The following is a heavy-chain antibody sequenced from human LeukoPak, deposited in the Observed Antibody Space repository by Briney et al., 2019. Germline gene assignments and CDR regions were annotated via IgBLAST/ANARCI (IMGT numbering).Heavy chain of an antibody. CDR2: FSAYNGNT. CDR1: GYTFTSYG. V-gene: IGHV1-18*01. Sequence: ASVKVSCKASGYTFTSYGINWVRQAPGQGLEWMGWFSAYNGNTNYPQKLQGRVTMTTDTSTSTAYMELRSLRSDDTAVYYCARDVYDFWSGYYTWYFDYWGQGTLVTVSS. J-gene: IGHJ4*02. D-gene: IGHD3-3*01. CDR3: ARDVYDFWSGYYTWYFDY.